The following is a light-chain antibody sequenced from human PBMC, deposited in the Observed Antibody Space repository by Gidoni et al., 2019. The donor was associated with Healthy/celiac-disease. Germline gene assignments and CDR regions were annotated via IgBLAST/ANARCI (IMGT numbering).Light chain of an antibody. J-gene: IGLJ1*01. Sequence: QSALTQPASVSGSPGQSITISCTGTSSDVGSYNLVSWYQQHPGKAPKLMMYEGSKRPSGVSNRFSGSKSGNTASLTISGLQAEDEADYYCCSHAGSSTLYVFGTGTKVTVL. CDR3: CSHAGSSTLYV. CDR2: EGS. V-gene: IGLV2-23*01. CDR1: SSDVGSYNL.